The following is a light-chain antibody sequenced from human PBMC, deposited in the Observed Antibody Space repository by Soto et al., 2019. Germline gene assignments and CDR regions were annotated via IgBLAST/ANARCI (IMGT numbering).Light chain of an antibody. J-gene: IGKJ1*01. Sequence: DIQMTQSPPTLSASVGDRVTITCRASQSIRHYLAWYQQMPGKAPKLLIYGASTLQSGVPSRFGGSGSGTEFTLTISSLQPDDFGTYFCQHHNSYYQTFGQGTKVDIK. CDR3: QHHNSYYQT. CDR1: QSIRHY. V-gene: IGKV1-5*01. CDR2: GAS.